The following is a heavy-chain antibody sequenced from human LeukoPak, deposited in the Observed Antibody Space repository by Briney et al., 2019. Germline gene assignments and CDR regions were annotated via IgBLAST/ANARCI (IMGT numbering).Heavy chain of an antibody. D-gene: IGHD2-2*02. V-gene: IGHV4-34*01. J-gene: IGHJ4*02. CDR1: GGSFSGYY. CDR2: INHSGST. CDR3: ARGPPDIGYCSSTSCYRPNDY. Sequence: PSETLSLTCAVHGGSFSGYYWSWIRQPPGKGLEWIGEINHSGSTNYNPSLKSRVTISVDTSKNQFSLKLSSVTAADTAVYYRARGPPDIGYCSSTSCYRPNDYWGQGTLVTVSS.